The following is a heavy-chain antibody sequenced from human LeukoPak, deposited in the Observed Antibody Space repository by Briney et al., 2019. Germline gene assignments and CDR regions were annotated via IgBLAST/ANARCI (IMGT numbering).Heavy chain of an antibody. CDR1: GGSISSYD. Sequence: PSETLSLTCTVSGGSISSYDWSWIRQPPGKGLEWIGYIYYSGSTNYNPSLKSRVTISVDTSKNQFSLKLSSVTAADTAVYYCARGDSSGYCLDYWGQGTLVTVSS. CDR2: IYYSGST. D-gene: IGHD3-22*01. CDR3: ARGDSSGYCLDY. J-gene: IGHJ4*02. V-gene: IGHV4-59*01.